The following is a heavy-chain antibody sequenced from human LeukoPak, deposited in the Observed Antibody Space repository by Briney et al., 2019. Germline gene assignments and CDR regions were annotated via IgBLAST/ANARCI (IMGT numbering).Heavy chain of an antibody. CDR2: ISSSSSYI. D-gene: IGHD3-22*01. J-gene: IGHJ5*02. CDR3: ARDLGQYYDTSDNWFDP. V-gene: IGHV3-21*01. CDR1: GFTFSYYT. Sequence: GGSLRLSCAASGFTFSYYTMNWVRQAPGKGLEWVSSISSSSSYIYYADSVKGRFTISRDNAKNSLYLQMNSLRAEDTAVYYCARDLGQYYDTSDNWFDPWGQGTLVTVSS.